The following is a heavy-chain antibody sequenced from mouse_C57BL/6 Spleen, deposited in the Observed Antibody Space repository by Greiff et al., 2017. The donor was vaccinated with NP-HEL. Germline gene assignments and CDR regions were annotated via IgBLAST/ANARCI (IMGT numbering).Heavy chain of an antibody. CDR3: ARGHYYGSSPWDY. CDR1: GYSITSGYY. V-gene: IGHV3-6*01. CDR2: ISYDGSN. D-gene: IGHD1-1*01. J-gene: IGHJ4*01. Sequence: LQESGPGLVKPSQSLSLTCSVTGYSITSGYYWNWIRQFPGNKLEWMGYISYDGSNNYNPSLKNRISITRDTSKNQFFLKLNSVTTEDTATYYCARGHYYGSSPWDYWGQGTSVTVSS.